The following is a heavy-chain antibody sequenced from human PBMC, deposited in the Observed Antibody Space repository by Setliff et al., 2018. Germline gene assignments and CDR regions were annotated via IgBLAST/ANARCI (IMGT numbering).Heavy chain of an antibody. D-gene: IGHD5-12*01. CDR1: GFSFTDYL. V-gene: IGHV1-2*02. J-gene: IGHJ4*02. CDR3: ARQTMDTIMVTFDY. Sequence: GASVKVSCKASGFSFTDYLMNWMRQAPEQGLEWMGRINLNTGDTKSAQKFQGRLTMTRDTSISTAYMELSSLRSDDTAVYYCARQTMDTIMVTFDYWGQGILVTVSS. CDR2: INLNTGDT.